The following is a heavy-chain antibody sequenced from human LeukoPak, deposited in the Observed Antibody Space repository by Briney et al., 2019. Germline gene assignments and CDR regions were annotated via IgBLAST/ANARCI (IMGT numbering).Heavy chain of an antibody. J-gene: IGHJ3*02. Sequence: PGGSLRLSCAASGFTFSSYSMNWVRQAPGKGLEWVSSISSSSSYIYYADSVKGRFTISRDNSKNTLYLQMNSLRAEDTAVYYCARDVGLWFGELLWAFDIWGQGTMVTVSS. CDR3: ARDVGLWFGELLWAFDI. D-gene: IGHD3-10*01. V-gene: IGHV3-21*01. CDR2: ISSSSSYI. CDR1: GFTFSSYS.